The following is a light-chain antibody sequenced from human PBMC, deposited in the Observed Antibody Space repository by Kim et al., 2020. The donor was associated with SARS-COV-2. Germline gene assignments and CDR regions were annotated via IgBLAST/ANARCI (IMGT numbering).Light chain of an antibody. Sequence: AATPEEEPTISWPASQSIASIVHWYQQKPDQSPRLLNKDASQSISGAPSRFSGSGSRTESTLTINSQDAEDAAKYYCHQTSSLPTFGQGTKVDIK. V-gene: IGKV6-21*02. J-gene: IGKJ1*01. CDR1: QSIASI. CDR3: HQTSSLPT. CDR2: DAS.